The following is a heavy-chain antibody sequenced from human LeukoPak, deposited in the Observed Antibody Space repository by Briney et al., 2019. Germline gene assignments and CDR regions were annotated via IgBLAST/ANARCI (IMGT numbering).Heavy chain of an antibody. J-gene: IGHJ4*02. CDR3: AKDPSGSYPTYYFDY. CDR2: ISGSGGST. V-gene: IGHV3-23*01. Sequence: GGSLRLSCVASGITFSNYAVSWVRQAPGKGLEWVSAISGSGGSTYYADSVKGRFTISRDNSKNTLYLQMNSLRAEDTAVYYCAKDPSGSYPTYYFDYWGQGTLVTVSS. D-gene: IGHD1-26*01. CDR1: GITFSNYA.